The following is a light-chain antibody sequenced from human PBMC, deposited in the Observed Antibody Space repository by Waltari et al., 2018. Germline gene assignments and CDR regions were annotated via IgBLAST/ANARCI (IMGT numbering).Light chain of an antibody. J-gene: IGKJ4*01. V-gene: IGKV2-30*02. Sequence: DVVMTQSPLSLPVTREQPASISCRSSQSLVHSDGNTYLHWFEQRPGQSPRRLIYKVSNRGSVVPDRFSGSGSGTDFTLKISRVEAEDVGIYYCLQHTHWPHTFGGGTKVEIK. CDR1: QSLVHSDGNTY. CDR3: LQHTHWPHT. CDR2: KVS.